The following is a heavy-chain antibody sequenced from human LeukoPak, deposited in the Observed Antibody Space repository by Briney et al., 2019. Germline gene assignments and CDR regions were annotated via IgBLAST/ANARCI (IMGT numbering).Heavy chain of an antibody. J-gene: IGHJ5*02. Sequence: GGSLRLSCAASGFTLRTFGMHWVRPAPGKGLEWVAFIRFDGNLQYYADSVQGRFNLSRDNSKNTLSLQMNSLRPDDTAVYYCLKDQYPPTNWFDPWGQGTLVTVSS. V-gene: IGHV3-30*02. CDR2: IRFDGNLQ. D-gene: IGHD2-2*02. CDR3: LKDQYPPTNWFDP. CDR1: GFTLRTFG.